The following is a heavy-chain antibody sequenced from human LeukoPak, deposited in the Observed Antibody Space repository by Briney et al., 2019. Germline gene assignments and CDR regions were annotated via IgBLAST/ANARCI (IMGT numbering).Heavy chain of an antibody. Sequence: PGGSLRLSCAASGFTFSSYSMNWVRQAPGKGLEWVSSISSSSSYIYYADSVKGRFTISRDNAKNSLYLQMNSLRAEDTAVYYCARDQSTVRGAPSLRGDYYGMDVWGQGTTVTVSS. CDR3: ARDQSTVRGAPSLRGDYYGMDV. CDR2: ISSSSSYI. V-gene: IGHV3-21*01. CDR1: GFTFSSYS. D-gene: IGHD3-10*01. J-gene: IGHJ6*02.